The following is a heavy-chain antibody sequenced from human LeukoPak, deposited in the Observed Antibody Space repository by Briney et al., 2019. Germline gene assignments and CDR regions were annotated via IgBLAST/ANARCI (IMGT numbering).Heavy chain of an antibody. V-gene: IGHV5-51*01. CDR1: GYTFRSYW. J-gene: IGHJ5*02. CDR2: IYPDDSDT. D-gene: IGHD1-7*01. Sequence: GESLKISCEGSGYTFRSYWIGWVRQMPGKDLEWMGMIYPDDSDTRYSPSFQGQVTISADKSISTAYLQWSSLKASDTAMYYCARLFGYNWNYAWFDPWGQGTLVTVSS. CDR3: ARLFGYNWNYAWFDP.